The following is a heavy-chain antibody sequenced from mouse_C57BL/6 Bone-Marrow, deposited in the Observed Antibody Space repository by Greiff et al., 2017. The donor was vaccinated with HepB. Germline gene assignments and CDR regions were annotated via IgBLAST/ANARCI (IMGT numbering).Heavy chain of an antibody. CDR2: IYPRDGST. D-gene: IGHD1-1*01. CDR1: GYTFTDHT. V-gene: IGHV1-78*01. CDR3: ARGELYYGSSLYFDY. Sequence: LQESDAELVKPGASVKISCKVSGYTFTDHTIHWMKQRPEQGLEWIGYIYPRDGSTKYNEKFKGKATLTADKSSSTAYMQLNSLTSEDSAVYFCARGELYYGSSLYFDYWGQGTTLTVSS. J-gene: IGHJ2*01.